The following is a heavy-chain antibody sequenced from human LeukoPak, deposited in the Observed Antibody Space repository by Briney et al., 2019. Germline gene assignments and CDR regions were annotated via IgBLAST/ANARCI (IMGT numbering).Heavy chain of an antibody. CDR2: IKQDGSEK. CDR3: ARVGGYSYGYYFDY. CDR1: GFTFSSYW. J-gene: IGHJ4*02. Sequence: GGSLRLSCAASGFTFSSYWMSWVRQAPGKGLEWVANIKQDGSEKYYVDSVKGRFTISRDNAKNSLYLQMNSLRAEDTAVYYCARVGGYSYGYYFDYWGQGTLVTVSS. V-gene: IGHV3-7*01. D-gene: IGHD5-18*01.